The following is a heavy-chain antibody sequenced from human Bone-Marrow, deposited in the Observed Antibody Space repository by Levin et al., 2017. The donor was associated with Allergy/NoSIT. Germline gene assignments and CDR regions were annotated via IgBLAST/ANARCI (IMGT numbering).Heavy chain of an antibody. CDR2: INPYSGVT. D-gene: IGHD2-15*01. Sequence: GESLKISCEVSGYTFTGYYIHWVRQAPGQGLEWVAWINPYSGVTNYAQDFQERVTVTTDASINTAYMDFNSLRFNDTAVYYCARAIAVGARDYWGQGTVVSVSS. CDR3: ARAIAVGARDY. V-gene: IGHV1-2*02. J-gene: IGHJ4*02. CDR1: GYTFTGYY.